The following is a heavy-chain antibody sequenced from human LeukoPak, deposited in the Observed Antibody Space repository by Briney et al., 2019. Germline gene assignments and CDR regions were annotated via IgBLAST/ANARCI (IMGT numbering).Heavy chain of an antibody. V-gene: IGHV1-8*01. D-gene: IGHD3-9*01. J-gene: IGHJ3*02. CDR1: GYTFTSYD. Sequence: ASVKVSCKASGYTFTSYDINWVRQATGQGLEWMGWMNPNSGNTGYALKFQGRVTMTRNTSISTAYMELSSLRSEDTAVYYCARGLTARYFDWLLHSNAFDIWGQGTMVTVSS. CDR2: MNPNSGNT. CDR3: ARGLTARYFDWLLHSNAFDI.